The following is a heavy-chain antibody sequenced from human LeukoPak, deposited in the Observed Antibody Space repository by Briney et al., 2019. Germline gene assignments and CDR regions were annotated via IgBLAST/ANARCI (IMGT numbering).Heavy chain of an antibody. Sequence: PSETLSLTCAVYGGSFSGYYWSWIRQPPGKGLEWIGEINHSGSTNYNPSLKSRVTISVDTSKNQFSLKLSSVTAADTAVYYCARGPPARYYDSSGYYGYWGQGTLVTVSS. V-gene: IGHV4-34*01. CDR2: INHSGST. J-gene: IGHJ4*02. D-gene: IGHD3-22*01. CDR3: ARGPPARYYDSSGYYGY. CDR1: GGSFSGYY.